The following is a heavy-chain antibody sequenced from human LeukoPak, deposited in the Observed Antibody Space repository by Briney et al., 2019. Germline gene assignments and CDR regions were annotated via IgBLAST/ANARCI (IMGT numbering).Heavy chain of an antibody. V-gene: IGHV3-53*01. CDR2: IYSGGST. J-gene: IGHJ4*02. D-gene: IGHD3-3*01. Sequence: GGSLRLSCAASGFIVSSNYMSWVRQAPGKGLEWVSVIYSGGSTYYADSVKGRFTISRDNSKNTLYLQMNSLRAEDTAVYFCVKGQEFLEYIYDFWGQGTLVTVSS. CDR3: VKGQEFLEYIYDF. CDR1: GFIVSSNY.